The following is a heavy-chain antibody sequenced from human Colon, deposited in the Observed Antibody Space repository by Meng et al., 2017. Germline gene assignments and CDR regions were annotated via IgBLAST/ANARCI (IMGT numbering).Heavy chain of an antibody. Sequence: GESLRISCAASGFTFSNSWMSWVRQAPGKGLEWVGSIKSKTAGGTTDYAAPVRGRFANSRDDSKNTLYLQINSLKTEDTAVYYCTTDPLSVVVVATTQDNWGQGTLVTVSS. CDR3: TTDPLSVVVVATTQDN. CDR1: GFTFSNSW. CDR2: IKSKTAGGTT. J-gene: IGHJ4*02. D-gene: IGHD2-15*01. V-gene: IGHV3-15*01.